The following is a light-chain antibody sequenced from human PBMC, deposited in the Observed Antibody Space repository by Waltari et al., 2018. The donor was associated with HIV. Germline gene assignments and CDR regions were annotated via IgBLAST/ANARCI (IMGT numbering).Light chain of an antibody. CDR3: QQYYGIPYT. CDR1: QRLLYNSNNKNY. J-gene: IGKJ2*01. CDR2: GAS. V-gene: IGKV4-1*01. Sequence: DVVVTQSPDSLAVSLGETATLSCTSSQRLLYNSNNKNYLAWYPQKPGQRPKVLIYGASTRESGVPDRFSGSGYGTDFTLTISRLQAEDVALYYCQQYYGIPYTFGQGTKLEIK.